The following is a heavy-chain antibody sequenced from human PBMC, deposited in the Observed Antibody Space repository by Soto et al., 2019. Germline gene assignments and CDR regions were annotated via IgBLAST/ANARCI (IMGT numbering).Heavy chain of an antibody. Sequence: GGSLRLSCAASGFNFGPFWMHWVRQAPGKGLEWVPHINSDGSTIVYTDSVRGRFTISRDNAKSTLFLQMNSLRVEDTAVYYCARDRGYPDSFDIWGQGTMVTVS. CDR2: INSDGSTI. D-gene: IGHD3-10*01. J-gene: IGHJ3*02. V-gene: IGHV3-74*01. CDR3: ARDRGYPDSFDI. CDR1: GFNFGPFW.